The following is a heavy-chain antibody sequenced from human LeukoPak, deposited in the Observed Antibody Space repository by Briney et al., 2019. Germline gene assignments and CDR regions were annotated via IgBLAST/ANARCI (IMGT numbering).Heavy chain of an antibody. CDR2: ISYDGSNK. Sequence: GGSLRLSCAASGFTFSSYAMHWVRQAPGKGLEWVAVISYDGSNKYYADSVKGRFTISRDNSKNTLYLQMNSLRAEDTAVYYCARDEISGWYGGSYYFDYWGQGTLVTVSS. D-gene: IGHD6-19*01. V-gene: IGHV3-30*04. J-gene: IGHJ4*02. CDR3: ARDEISGWYGGSYYFDY. CDR1: GFTFSSYA.